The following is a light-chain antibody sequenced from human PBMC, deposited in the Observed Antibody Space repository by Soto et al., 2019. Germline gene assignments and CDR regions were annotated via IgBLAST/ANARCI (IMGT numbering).Light chain of an antibody. Sequence: DIQMTQSPSTLSASVGDRVTITCRASQSISSWLAWYQQKPGKAPKLLIYGASSLKSGVPSSFSGSGSGTEFTLTISSLQPDDFATYYCHQYKTYSRTFGQGTKVEIK. CDR3: HQYKTYSRT. CDR1: QSISSW. V-gene: IGKV1-5*03. CDR2: GAS. J-gene: IGKJ1*01.